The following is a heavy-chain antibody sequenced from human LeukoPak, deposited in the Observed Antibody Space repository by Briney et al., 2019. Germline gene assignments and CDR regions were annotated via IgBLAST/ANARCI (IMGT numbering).Heavy chain of an antibody. CDR2: IDRNGDST. V-gene: IGHV3-20*04. CDR3: AKDIGVSLVGAPYYYYGMDV. J-gene: IGHJ6*02. CDR1: GFTFDDYG. Sequence: GGSLRLSCAASGFTFDDYGMSWVRQAPGKGLEWVSGIDRNGDSTGYADSVEGRFTISRDNAKNSLYLQMNSLRAEDTALYYCAKDIGVSLVGAPYYYYGMDVWGQGTTVTVSS. D-gene: IGHD1-26*01.